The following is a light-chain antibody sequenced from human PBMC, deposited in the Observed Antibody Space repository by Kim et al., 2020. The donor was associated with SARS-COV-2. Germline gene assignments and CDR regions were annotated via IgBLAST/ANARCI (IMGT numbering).Light chain of an antibody. CDR2: KAF. CDR1: QSVQNW. Sequence: ASVGATVNITCRASQSVQNWLAWYQQKPGQVPRLMFEKAFHLRSGVPARFSGRISGTDFNITITTLQLDDFATYYCQQYPTHSTFGQGTKVDIK. V-gene: IGKV1-5*03. J-gene: IGKJ1*01. CDR3: QQYPTHST.